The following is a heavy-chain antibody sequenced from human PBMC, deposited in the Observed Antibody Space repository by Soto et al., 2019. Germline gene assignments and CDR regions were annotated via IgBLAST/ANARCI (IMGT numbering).Heavy chain of an antibody. Sequence: ASVKVSCKASGYTFNSHGLSWVRQAPGQRLEWMGWISVYDGKTNYAQKFQGRVTITTDTFTSTAYMELTSLTSGDTAIYYCARPDYYNTGSGAFDIWG. V-gene: IGHV1-18*01. CDR3: ARPDYYNTGSGAFDI. D-gene: IGHD3-22*01. CDR1: GYTFNSHG. J-gene: IGHJ3*02. CDR2: ISVYDGKT.